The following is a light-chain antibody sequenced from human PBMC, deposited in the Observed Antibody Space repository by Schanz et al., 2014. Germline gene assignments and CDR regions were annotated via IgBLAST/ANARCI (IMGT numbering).Light chain of an antibody. CDR2: ATS. Sequence: EIVLTQSPGTLSLSPGERATLSCRASQSVSAGYLAWYQQNPGQAPRLLISATSSRATGIPDRFSGSGSGTDFTLTISGLEPEDFAVYYCHQFGSSPRTFGQGTKVEIK. CDR3: HQFGSSPRT. CDR1: QSVSAGY. J-gene: IGKJ1*01. V-gene: IGKV3-20*01.